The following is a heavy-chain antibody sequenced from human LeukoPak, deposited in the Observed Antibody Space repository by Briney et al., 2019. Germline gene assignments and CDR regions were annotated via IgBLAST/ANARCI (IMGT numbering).Heavy chain of an antibody. J-gene: IGHJ3*02. CDR2: INWNGGST. CDR1: GFTFDDYG. D-gene: IGHD4-17*01. V-gene: IGHV3-20*04. Sequence: GGSLRLSCAASGFTFDDYGMSWVRQAPAKGREWVSGINWNGGSTGYADSVKGRFTISRDNAKNSLNLQIDSLRAEDTAMNYCARYGDYNFGSYAFDIWGQGTMVTVSS. CDR3: ARYGDYNFGSYAFDI.